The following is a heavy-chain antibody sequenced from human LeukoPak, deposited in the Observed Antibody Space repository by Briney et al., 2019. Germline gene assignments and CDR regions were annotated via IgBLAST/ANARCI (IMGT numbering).Heavy chain of an antibody. CDR1: GYTFTNYG. Sequence: ASVTVSCKASGYTFTNYGISWLRQAPGQGLEWMGWISAYNGNTNYAQKLQGRVTMTTDTSTSTAYMELRSLRSDDTAVYYCARVYDTAMVTKCDYWGQGTLVTVSS. J-gene: IGHJ4*02. CDR3: ARVYDTAMVTKCDY. CDR2: ISAYNGNT. V-gene: IGHV1-18*01. D-gene: IGHD5-18*01.